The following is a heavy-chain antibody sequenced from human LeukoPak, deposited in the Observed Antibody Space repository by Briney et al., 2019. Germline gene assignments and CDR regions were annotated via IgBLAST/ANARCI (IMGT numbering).Heavy chain of an antibody. D-gene: IGHD6-13*01. Sequence: GGSLRLSCATSGFTYSSNGMSWVRQAPGKGLEWVAYIKREGGDRYYVDSVKGRFTISRDNTKNSLYLQMNSLRAEDTAVYYCARVAVAGIYFYYYMDVWGKGTTVTVSS. V-gene: IGHV3-7*01. CDR1: GFTYSSNG. CDR2: IKREGGDR. CDR3: ARVAVAGIYFYYYMDV. J-gene: IGHJ6*03.